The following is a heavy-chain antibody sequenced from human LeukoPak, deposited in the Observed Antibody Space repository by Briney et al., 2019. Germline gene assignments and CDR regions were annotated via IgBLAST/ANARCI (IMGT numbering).Heavy chain of an antibody. CDR1: GFTFSSYG. CDR3: AVPKPEYYYYYYYMDV. CDR2: IRYDGSNK. J-gene: IGHJ6*03. Sequence: GGSLRLSCAASGFTFSSYGMHWVRQAPGKGLEWVAFIRYDGSNKYYADSVKGRFTISRDNSKNTLYLQMNSLRAEDTAVYYCAVPKPEYYYYYYYMDVWGKGTTVTVSS. V-gene: IGHV3-30*02.